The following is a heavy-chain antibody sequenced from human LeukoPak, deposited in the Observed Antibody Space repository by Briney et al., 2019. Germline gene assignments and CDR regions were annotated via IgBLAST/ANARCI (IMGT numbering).Heavy chain of an antibody. CDR2: IRYDGSNK. Sequence: GGSLRLSCAASGFTSSSYGMHWVRQAPGKGLEWVAFIRYDGSNKYYADSVKGRFTISRDNSKNTLYLQMNSLRAEDTAVYYCAKDLYVWGSYRYTPGVDYWGQGTLVTVSS. CDR3: AKDLYVWGSYRYTPGVDY. CDR1: GFTSSSYG. V-gene: IGHV3-30*02. D-gene: IGHD3-16*02. J-gene: IGHJ4*02.